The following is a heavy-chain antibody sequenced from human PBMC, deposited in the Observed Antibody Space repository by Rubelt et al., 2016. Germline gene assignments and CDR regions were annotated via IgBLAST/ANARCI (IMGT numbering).Heavy chain of an antibody. CDR3: ARGHYGRDY. CDR1: GFTFNQNW. CDR2: IKTDGSEK. V-gene: IGHV3-7*04. J-gene: IGHJ4*02. Sequence: EVQLVDSGGAVVQPGGSLRLSCAASGFTFNQNWMSWVRQAPGKGLECVADIKTDGSEKYYVDSVKGGFTISRDDPKNSGYLQMDGLGAEDTAVYYCARGHYGRDYWGQGTLVTVSS. D-gene: IGHD3-16*01.